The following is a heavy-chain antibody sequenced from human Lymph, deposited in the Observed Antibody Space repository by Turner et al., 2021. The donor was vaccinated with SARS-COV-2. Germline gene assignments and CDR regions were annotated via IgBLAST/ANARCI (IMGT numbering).Heavy chain of an antibody. CDR2: ISSSGGST. CDR1: GFTFSSYA. CDR3: ARDQYYDSSGYYFFRASYFDL. J-gene: IGHJ2*01. Sequence: EVQLLESGGGLVQPGGSLRLSCAASGFTFSSYAMSWVRQAPGKGLEWVSTISSSGGSTYYADSVKGRFTISRDNAKNSLYLQMNSLRAEDTAVYYCARDQYYDSSGYYFFRASYFDLWGRGTLVTVSS. D-gene: IGHD3-22*01. V-gene: IGHV3-23*01.